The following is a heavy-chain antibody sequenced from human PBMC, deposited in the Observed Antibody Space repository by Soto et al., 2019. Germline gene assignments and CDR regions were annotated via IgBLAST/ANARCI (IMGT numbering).Heavy chain of an antibody. D-gene: IGHD6-19*01. V-gene: IGHV1-3*01. Sequence: QVQLVQSGAEVKKPGASVKVSCKASGYIFNRYVMHWVRQAPGQRPEWMGWIDAGNGKTKYSEKFQGRVTITRYTSASTAYMESTTLRSEDTAVYYCARGRGWYDYWGQGTQVIVSS. CDR3: ARGRGWYDY. CDR1: GYIFNRYV. CDR2: IDAGNGKT. J-gene: IGHJ4*02.